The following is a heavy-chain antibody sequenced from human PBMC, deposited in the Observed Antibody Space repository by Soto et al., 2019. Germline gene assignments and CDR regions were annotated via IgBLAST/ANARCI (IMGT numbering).Heavy chain of an antibody. Sequence: QVQLQQWGAGLLKPSETLSLTCAVYGGSFSGYYWSWIRQPPGKGLEWIGEINHSGSTNYNPSLKSRVTISVDTSKNQFSLKLSSVTGADTAVYYCARTKRWLQSFDYWGQGTLVTVSS. V-gene: IGHV4-34*01. CDR1: GGSFSGYY. CDR3: ARTKRWLQSFDY. CDR2: INHSGST. J-gene: IGHJ4*02. D-gene: IGHD5-12*01.